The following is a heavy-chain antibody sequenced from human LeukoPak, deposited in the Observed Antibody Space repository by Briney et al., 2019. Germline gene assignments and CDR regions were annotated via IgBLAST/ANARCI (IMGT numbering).Heavy chain of an antibody. D-gene: IGHD3-3*02. Sequence: KSSETLSLTCTVSGGSISSGGYYWSWIRQHPGKGLEWIGYIYYSGSTYYNPSLKSRVTISVDTSKNQFSLKLSSVTAADTAVYYCARAPTSFRQVRAFDYWGQGTLVTVSS. CDR2: IYYSGST. CDR1: GGSISSGGYY. CDR3: ARAPTSFRQVRAFDY. J-gene: IGHJ4*02. V-gene: IGHV4-31*03.